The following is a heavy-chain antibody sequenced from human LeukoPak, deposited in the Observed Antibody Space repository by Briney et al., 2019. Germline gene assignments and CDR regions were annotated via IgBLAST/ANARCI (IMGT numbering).Heavy chain of an antibody. CDR3: ARERGDY. CDR1: GGSFSGYY. Sequence: SETLSLTCAVYGGSFSGYYWSWIRQPPGKGLEWIGEINHSGSTNYNPSLKSRVTLSVDTYKNHVSLKLSSETPADTAVYYCARERGDYWGQGTLVNVSS. V-gene: IGHV4-34*01. CDR2: INHSGST. J-gene: IGHJ4*02. D-gene: IGHD3-16*01.